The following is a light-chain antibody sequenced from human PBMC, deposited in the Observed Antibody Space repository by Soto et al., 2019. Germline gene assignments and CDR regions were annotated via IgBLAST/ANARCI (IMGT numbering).Light chain of an antibody. CDR1: KSISSY. J-gene: IGKJ1*01. CDR3: QQSYSTPWT. CDR2: AAS. V-gene: IGKV1-39*01. Sequence: DIQMTQYPSSLSASVGDRVTITCRASKSISSYLNWYQQKPGKAPKLLIYAASSLQSGVPSRFSGSGSGTDFTLTISSLQPEDFVTYYCQQSYSTPWTFGQGTKVEIK.